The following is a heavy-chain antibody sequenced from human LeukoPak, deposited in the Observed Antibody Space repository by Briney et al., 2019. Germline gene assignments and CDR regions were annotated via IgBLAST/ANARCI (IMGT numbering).Heavy chain of an antibody. D-gene: IGHD5/OR15-5a*01. CDR1: GGSISSYY. V-gene: IGHV4-59*08. CDR2: IYYSGST. CDR3: ARHLTSTSLGPFDY. Sequence: SETLSLTCTVSGGSISSYYWSWIRQPPGKGLEWIGYIYYSGSTNYNPSLKSRVTISVDTSKNQFSLKLSSVTAADTAVYYCARHLTSTSLGPFDYWGQGTLVTVSS. J-gene: IGHJ4*02.